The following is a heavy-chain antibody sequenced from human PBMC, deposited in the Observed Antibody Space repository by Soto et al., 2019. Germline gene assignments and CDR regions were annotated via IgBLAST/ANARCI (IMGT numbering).Heavy chain of an antibody. Sequence: EVQLVESGGGLVRPGGSVRLSCAASGFAVGSNYMSWVRQAPGKGLEWVSLIYIGGGTHYADSVKGRFNISRDNFKNTLYLQMNSLRAEDTAVYHCTRGFCNSSSCYANWFDPWGQGTLVTVSS. D-gene: IGHD2-2*01. CDR3: TRGFCNSSSCYANWFDP. V-gene: IGHV3-66*01. CDR2: IYIGGGT. CDR1: GFAVGSNY. J-gene: IGHJ5*02.